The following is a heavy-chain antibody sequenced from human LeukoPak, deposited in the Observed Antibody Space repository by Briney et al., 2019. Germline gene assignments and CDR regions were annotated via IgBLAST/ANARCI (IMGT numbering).Heavy chain of an antibody. J-gene: IGHJ4*02. CDR3: AKEGYCSGGSCYPDY. D-gene: IGHD2-15*01. V-gene: IGHV3-23*01. Sequence: GGSLRLSCAASGFTFSSYAMSWVRQAPGKGLEWVSGIRASGGNTYYVDSVKGRFTISRDNSKNTLYLQMSSLRAEDTAVYYCAKEGYCSGGSCYPDYWGQGTLVTVSS. CDR2: IRASGGNT. CDR1: GFTFSSYA.